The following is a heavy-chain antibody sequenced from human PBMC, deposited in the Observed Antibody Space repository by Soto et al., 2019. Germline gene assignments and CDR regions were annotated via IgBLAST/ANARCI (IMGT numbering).Heavy chain of an antibody. J-gene: IGHJ3*02. D-gene: IGHD6-19*01. CDR1: GFTFSSYS. CDR2: ISSSSSTI. Sequence: GGSLRLSCAASGFTFSSYSMNWVRQAPGKGLEWVSDISSSSSTIYYADSVKGRFTISRDNAKNSLYLQMNSLRDEDTAVYYCARGPYSSGWYASGSNGFDIWGQGTMVTVSS. V-gene: IGHV3-48*02. CDR3: ARGPYSSGWYASGSNGFDI.